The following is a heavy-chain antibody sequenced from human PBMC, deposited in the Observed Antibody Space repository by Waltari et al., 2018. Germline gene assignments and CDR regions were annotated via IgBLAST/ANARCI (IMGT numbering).Heavy chain of an antibody. CDR1: GFTFSSYA. CDR3: ARQGLDAFDI. V-gene: IGHV4-59*01. J-gene: IGHJ3*02. CDR2: SYYSGST. Sequence: VQLLESGGGLVQPGGSLRLSCAASGFTFSSYAMSWVRQAPGEVRECIGSSYYSGSTNYNPSLKRRFTISVDTSKNQFSLKLSSVTAADTAVYYCARQGLDAFDIWGQGTMVTVSS.